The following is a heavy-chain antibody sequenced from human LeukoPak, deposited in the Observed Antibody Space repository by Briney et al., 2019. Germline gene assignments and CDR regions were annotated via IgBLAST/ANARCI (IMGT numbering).Heavy chain of an antibody. CDR2: ISYDGSNK. CDR1: GFTFSSYA. CDR3: ARGVYYDFWSGYLSASDY. Sequence: GGSLRLSCAASGFTFSSYAMHWVRQAPGKGLEWVAVISYDGSNKYYADSVKGRFTISRDNSKNTLYLQMNSLRAEDTAVYYCARGVYYDFWSGYLSASDYWGRGTLVTVSS. V-gene: IGHV3-30-3*01. J-gene: IGHJ4*02. D-gene: IGHD3-3*01.